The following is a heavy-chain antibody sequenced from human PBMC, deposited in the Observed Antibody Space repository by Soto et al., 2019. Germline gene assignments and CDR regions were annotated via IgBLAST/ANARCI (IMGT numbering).Heavy chain of an antibody. V-gene: IGHV4-34*01. CDR1: GGSFSGYY. D-gene: IGHD1-26*01. CDR2: INHSGST. CDR3: ARGRQLPGGIYYYYGMDV. J-gene: IGHJ6*02. Sequence: LSLTCAVYGGSFSGYYWSWIRQPPGKGLEWIGEINHSGSTNYNPSLKSRVTISVDTSKNQFSLKLSSVTAADTAVYYCARGRQLPGGIYYYYGMDVWGQGTTVTVSS.